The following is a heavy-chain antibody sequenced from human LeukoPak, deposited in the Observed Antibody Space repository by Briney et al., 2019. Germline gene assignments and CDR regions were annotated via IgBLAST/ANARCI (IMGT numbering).Heavy chain of an antibody. CDR3: ARDSVAGTVVY. D-gene: IGHD6-19*01. CDR1: GFTFSSYA. J-gene: IGHJ4*02. V-gene: IGHV3-23*01. Sequence: GGSLRLSCAASGFTFSSYAMSWVRQAPGKGLEWVSAISGSGGSTYYADSVKGRFTISRDNSKNTLYLQMNSLRAEDTAVYYCARDSVAGTVVYWGQGTLVTVSS. CDR2: ISGSGGST.